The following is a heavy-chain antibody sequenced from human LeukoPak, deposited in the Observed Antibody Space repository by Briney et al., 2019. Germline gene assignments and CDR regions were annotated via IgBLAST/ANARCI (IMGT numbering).Heavy chain of an antibody. Sequence: PGGSLRLSCAASGFTFSSYSMNWVRQAPGKGLEWVSYISSSSSTIYYADSVKGRFTISRDNSKNTLYLQMNSLRAEDTAVYYCAKGGAAEPRAEYFQHWGQGTLVTVSS. J-gene: IGHJ1*01. D-gene: IGHD6-13*01. CDR3: AKGGAAEPRAEYFQH. V-gene: IGHV3-48*01. CDR1: GFTFSSYS. CDR2: ISSSSSTI.